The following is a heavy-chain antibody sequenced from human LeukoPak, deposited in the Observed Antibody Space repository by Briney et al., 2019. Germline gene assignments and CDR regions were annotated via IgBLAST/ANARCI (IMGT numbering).Heavy chain of an antibody. CDR3: AKRNGYHFDY. D-gene: IGHD5-18*01. Sequence: GGSLRLSCAASGFPFDTYAMTWVRQSPEKGLEWVSLITGRGDNTYYADSMKGRFTISRDNSKNTVYSQMNSLRVDDTAVYYCAKRNGYHFDYWGQGTLVTVSS. J-gene: IGHJ4*02. CDR2: ITGRGDNT. V-gene: IGHV3-23*01. CDR1: GFPFDTYA.